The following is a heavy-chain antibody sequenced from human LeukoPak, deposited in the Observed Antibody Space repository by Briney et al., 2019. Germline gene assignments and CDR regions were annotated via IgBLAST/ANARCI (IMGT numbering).Heavy chain of an antibody. CDR2: INHSGST. CDR1: GGSISSSNW. J-gene: IGHJ5*02. CDR3: ARRRSSGWYRNWFDP. D-gene: IGHD6-19*01. V-gene: IGHV4-4*02. Sequence: SETLSLTCAVSGGSISSSNWWSWVRQPPGKGLEWIGEINHSGSTNYNPSLKSRVTISVDTSKNQFSLKLSSVTAADTAVYYCARRRSSGWYRNWFDPWGQGTLVTVSS.